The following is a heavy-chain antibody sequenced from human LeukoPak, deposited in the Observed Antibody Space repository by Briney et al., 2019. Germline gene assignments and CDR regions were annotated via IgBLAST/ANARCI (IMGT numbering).Heavy chain of an antibody. CDR3: ARDKRVAAAGFLFDY. CDR1: GYTFTDYY. CDR2: INPNSGGT. V-gene: IGHV1-2*02. D-gene: IGHD6-13*01. Sequence: ASVKVSCKASGYTFTDYYMHWVRQAPGQGLEWMGWINPNSGGTNYAQKFQGRVTMTRDTSISTAYMELSRLRSDDTAVYYCARDKRVAAAGFLFDYWGQGTLVTVSS. J-gene: IGHJ4*02.